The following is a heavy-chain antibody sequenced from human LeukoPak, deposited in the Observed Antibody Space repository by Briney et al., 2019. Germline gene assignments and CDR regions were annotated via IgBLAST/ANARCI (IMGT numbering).Heavy chain of an antibody. V-gene: IGHV1-8*03. D-gene: IGHD6-13*01. CDR1: GYTFTSYD. J-gene: IGHJ4*02. CDR3: AREFRLAAAGTPFDY. CDR2: MNPNSGNT. Sequence: AASVKVSCKASGYTFTSYDINWVRQATGQGLEWMGWMNPNSGNTGYAQKFQGRVTITRNTSISTAYMELSSLRSEDTAVYYCAREFRLAAAGTPFDYWGQGTLVTVSS.